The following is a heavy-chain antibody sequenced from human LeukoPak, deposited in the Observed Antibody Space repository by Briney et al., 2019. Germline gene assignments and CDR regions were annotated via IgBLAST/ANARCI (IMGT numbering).Heavy chain of an antibody. J-gene: IGHJ6*02. CDR3: ARDPIITTDYGLDV. CDR1: GFTVGTNY. Sequence: GGSLRLSCAASGFTVGTNYMTWVRQASGKGLEWLSFIFTDYRTYYADSVKGRFTISRDDSKNSVYLEMHSLRAEDTAVYYCARDPIITTDYGLDVWGQGTTVTVSS. V-gene: IGHV3-66*01. CDR2: IFTDYRT. D-gene: IGHD1-1*01.